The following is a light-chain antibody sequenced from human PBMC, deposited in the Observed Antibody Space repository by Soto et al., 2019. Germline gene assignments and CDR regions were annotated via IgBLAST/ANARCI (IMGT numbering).Light chain of an antibody. CDR3: QQRSNWPIT. J-gene: IGKJ5*01. V-gene: IGKV3-11*01. CDR2: DAS. Sequence: EIVLTQSPATLSLSPGERATLSCRASQRVSSHLAWYQQKSGQAPRLLIYDASNRATGIPARFSGSGSGTDFTLTISSLEPEDFAVYYCQQRSNWPITFGQGTRLEMK. CDR1: QRVSSH.